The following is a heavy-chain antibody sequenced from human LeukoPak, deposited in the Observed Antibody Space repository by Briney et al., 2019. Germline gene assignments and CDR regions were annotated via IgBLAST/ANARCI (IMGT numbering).Heavy chain of an antibody. J-gene: IGHJ3*02. CDR3: ARGGNYLSAFDI. Sequence: PSETLSLTCTVSGDSISSSSYYWGWVRQAPGKGLEWVSIIYGGGSVFYADSVKGRFTISRDNSKNTLYLQMNSLRGEDTAVYYCARGGNYLSAFDIWGQGTMVTVSS. CDR2: IYGGGSV. CDR1: GDSISSSSYY. D-gene: IGHD1-26*01. V-gene: IGHV3-53*01.